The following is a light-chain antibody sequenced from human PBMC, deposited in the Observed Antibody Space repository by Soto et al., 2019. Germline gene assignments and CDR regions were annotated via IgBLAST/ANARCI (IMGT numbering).Light chain of an antibody. CDR3: LLHYNGIRV. Sequence: QAVVTQEPSLTVSPGETVTLTCGSSTGAVTSGHYPYWFQQKPGQAPTTLIYDASDKQSWTPARFSGSLLGGKAALTLSGAQPEDEADYYCLLHYNGIRVFGGGTKLTVL. CDR2: DAS. CDR1: TGAVTSGHY. V-gene: IGLV7-46*01. J-gene: IGLJ3*02.